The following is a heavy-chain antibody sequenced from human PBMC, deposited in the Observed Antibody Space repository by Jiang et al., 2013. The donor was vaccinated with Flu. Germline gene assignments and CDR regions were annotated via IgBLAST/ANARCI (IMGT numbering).Heavy chain of an antibody. D-gene: IGHD6-19*01. J-gene: IGHJ4*02. V-gene: IGHV4-59*01. CDR2: IYDSGST. CDR1: GASISGYY. CDR3: ARDSSGWFPSFDY. Sequence: SGPGLVKPSETLSLTCTVSGASISGYYWTWIRQPPGKGLEWIGYIYDSGSTNYNASLKSRVTISVDTSKNQFSLKLSSVTAADTAVYYCARDSSGWFPSFDYWGQGTLVTVSS.